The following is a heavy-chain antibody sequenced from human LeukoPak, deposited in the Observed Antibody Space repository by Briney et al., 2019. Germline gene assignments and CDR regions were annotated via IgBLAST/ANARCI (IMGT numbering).Heavy chain of an antibody. CDR1: GFTISSYA. J-gene: IGHJ4*02. V-gene: IGHV3-23*01. Sequence: GGSLRLSCAASGFTISSYALSWVRQAPGKGLEWDSSISGSGDNTYYANSVKGRFTISRDNSKNTLFLQMNSLGAEDTAIYYCAKDHTIDKWHQTTGLDYWGQGSLVTVSS. CDR2: ISGSGDNT. CDR3: AKDHTIDKWHQTTGLDY. D-gene: IGHD1-14*01.